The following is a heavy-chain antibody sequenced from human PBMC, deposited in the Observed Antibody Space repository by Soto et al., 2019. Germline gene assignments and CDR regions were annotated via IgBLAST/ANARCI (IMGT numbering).Heavy chain of an antibody. CDR3: AKEECSGHCYDGIVN. CDR2: ISGNGGTT. Sequence: GGSLRLSCAASGFTFRSYTMSWVRQAPGTGLEWVSTISGNGGTTYYADAVKGRFTISRDNSKNTVYLQMSSLRAEDTAIYCCAKEECSGHCYDGIVNWGPGASDAVSS. V-gene: IGHV3-23*01. D-gene: IGHD3-10*02. CDR1: GFTFRSYT. J-gene: IGHJ6*02.